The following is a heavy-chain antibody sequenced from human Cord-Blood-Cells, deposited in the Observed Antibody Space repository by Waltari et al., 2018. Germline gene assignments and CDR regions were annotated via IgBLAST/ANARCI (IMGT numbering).Heavy chain of an antibody. J-gene: IGHJ4*02. Sequence: QVQLQQWGAGLLKPSETLSLTCAVYGGSVRGYYWSWIRQPPGKGLEWIGEINHSGSTNYNPSLKSRVTISVDTSKNQFSLKLSSVTAADTAVYYCARVQSGYFDYWGQGTLVTVSS. CDR2: INHSGST. CDR3: ARVQSGYFDY. D-gene: IGHD3-10*01. V-gene: IGHV4-34*01. CDR1: GGSVRGYY.